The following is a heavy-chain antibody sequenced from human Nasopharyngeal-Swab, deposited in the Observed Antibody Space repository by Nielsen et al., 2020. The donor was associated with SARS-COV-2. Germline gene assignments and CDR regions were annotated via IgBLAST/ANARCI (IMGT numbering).Heavy chain of an antibody. CDR3: ARGLDSSSWLDY. V-gene: IGHV1-8*01. Sequence: ASLKVSCKASGYTFTSYDINWVRQATGQGLEWMGWMNPNSGNTGYAQKFQGRVTMTRNTSISTAYMELSSLRSEDTAVYYCARGLDSSSWLDYWGQGTLVTVSS. J-gene: IGHJ4*02. CDR2: MNPNSGNT. D-gene: IGHD6-13*01. CDR1: GYTFTSYD.